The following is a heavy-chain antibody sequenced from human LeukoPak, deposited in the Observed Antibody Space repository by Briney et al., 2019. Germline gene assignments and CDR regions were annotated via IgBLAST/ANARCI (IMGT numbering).Heavy chain of an antibody. D-gene: IGHD1-26*01. CDR1: GYTFTGYY. V-gene: IGHV1-2*02. J-gene: IGHJ4*02. CDR3: ARSDIVGELDY. Sequence: ASVKVSCTASGYTFTGYYMHWVRQAPGQGLEWMGWINPNSGGTNYAQKFQGRVTMTRDTSISTAYMELSSLRSEDTAVYYCARSDIVGELDYWGQGTLVTVSS. CDR2: INPNSGGT.